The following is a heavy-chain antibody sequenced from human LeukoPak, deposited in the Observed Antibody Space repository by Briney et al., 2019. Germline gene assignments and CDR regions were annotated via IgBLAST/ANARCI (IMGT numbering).Heavy chain of an antibody. CDR2: ISSSSSYI. CDR3: ARVVVPAANAFDI. V-gene: IGHV3-21*01. D-gene: IGHD2-21*02. Sequence: PGGSLRLSSAASGFTFSSYDMNWVRQAPGKGLEWVSSISSSSSYIYYADSVKGRFTISRDNAKNSLYLQMNSLRAEDTAVYYCARVVVPAANAFDIWGQGTMVTVSS. CDR1: GFTFSSYD. J-gene: IGHJ3*02.